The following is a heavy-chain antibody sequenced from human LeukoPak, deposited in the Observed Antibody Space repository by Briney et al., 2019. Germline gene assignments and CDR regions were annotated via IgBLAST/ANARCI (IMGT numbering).Heavy chain of an antibody. V-gene: IGHV4-39*01. CDR2: IYYSGST. CDR1: GGSISSSGYY. CDR3: ARHEYSGSYYGLSWFDP. D-gene: IGHD1-26*01. J-gene: IGHJ5*02. Sequence: SSETLSLTCTVSGGSISSSGYYWGWIRQPPGKGLEWIASIYYSGSTYYNPSLKSRVTISVDTSKNQLSLKLSSLTAVDTAVYYCARHEYSGSYYGLSWFDPWGQGTLVTVSS.